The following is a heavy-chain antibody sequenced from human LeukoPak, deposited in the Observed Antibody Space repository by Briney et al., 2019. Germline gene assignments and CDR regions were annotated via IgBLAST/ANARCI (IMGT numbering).Heavy chain of an antibody. D-gene: IGHD3-22*01. CDR1: GFTFSSYG. J-gene: IGHJ4*02. CDR3: ARNVGGFDSSGYYYLPWFDY. CDR2: ISNTDEKM. V-gene: IGHV3-48*04. Sequence: PGGSLRLSCAASGFTFSSYGMHWVRQAPGKGLEWVSYISNTDEKMFYADSVKGRFTISRDNSKNSLWLQMNSMRAEDTAIYYCARNVGGFDSSGYYYLPWFDYWGQGTLVAVSS.